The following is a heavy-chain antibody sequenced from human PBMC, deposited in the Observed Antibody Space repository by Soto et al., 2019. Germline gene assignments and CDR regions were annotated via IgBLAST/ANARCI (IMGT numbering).Heavy chain of an antibody. D-gene: IGHD3-16*02. Sequence: PSETLSLTCTVSGGSISSSSYYWGWIRQPPGKGLEWIGSIYYSGSTYYNPSLKSRVTISVDTSKNQFSLKLSSVTAADTAVYYRQRSIGYYYYGMDVWGQGTTVTVSS. CDR3: QRSIGYYYYGMDV. CDR1: GGSISSSSYY. J-gene: IGHJ6*02. CDR2: IYYSGST. V-gene: IGHV4-39*01.